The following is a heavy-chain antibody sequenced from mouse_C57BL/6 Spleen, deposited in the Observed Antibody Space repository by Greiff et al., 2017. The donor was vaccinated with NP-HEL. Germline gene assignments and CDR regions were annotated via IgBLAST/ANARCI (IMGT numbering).Heavy chain of an antibody. CDR3: PYYYGSSSYFDY. Sequence: QVQLQQSGAELVRPGASVTLSCKASGYTFTDYEMHWVKQTPVHGLEWIGAIDPETGGTAYNQKFKGKAILTADKSSSTAYMELRSLTSEDSAVYYCPYYYGSSSYFDYWGQGTTLTVSS. CDR1: GYTFTDYE. V-gene: IGHV1-15*01. CDR2: IDPETGGT. D-gene: IGHD1-1*01. J-gene: IGHJ2*01.